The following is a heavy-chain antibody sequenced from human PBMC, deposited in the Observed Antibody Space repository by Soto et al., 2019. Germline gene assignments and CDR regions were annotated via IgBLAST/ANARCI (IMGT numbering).Heavy chain of an antibody. CDR3: TTEGTIFGVVVSGYFDY. D-gene: IGHD3-3*01. J-gene: IGHJ4*02. CDR1: GYTFTSYA. V-gene: IGHV1-3*01. CDR2: INAGNGNT. Sequence: GASVKVSCKASGYTFTSYAMHWVRQAPGQRLEWMGWINAGNGNTKYSQKFQGRVTITRDTSASTAYMELSSLRSEDTAVYYCTTEGTIFGVVVSGYFDYWGQGTLVTVSS.